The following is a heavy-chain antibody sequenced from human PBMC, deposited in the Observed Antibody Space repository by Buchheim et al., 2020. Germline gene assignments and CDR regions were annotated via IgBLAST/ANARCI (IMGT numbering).Heavy chain of an antibody. CDR1: GGSFSGYY. Sequence: QVQLQQWGAGLLKPSETLSLTCAVYGGSFSGYYWSWIRQPPGKGLEWIGEINHSGSTNYNPSLKSRVTISVDTSKNQFSLKLSSVTAADTAVYYCARSHHRYSSGSYYGRYFDYWGQGTL. J-gene: IGHJ4*02. V-gene: IGHV4-34*01. CDR2: INHSGST. D-gene: IGHD1-26*01. CDR3: ARSHHRYSSGSYYGRYFDY.